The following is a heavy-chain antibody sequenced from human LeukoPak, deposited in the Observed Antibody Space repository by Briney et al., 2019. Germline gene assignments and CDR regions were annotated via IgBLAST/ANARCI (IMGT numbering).Heavy chain of an antibody. V-gene: IGHV3-23*01. CDR3: AKRSGDSYYLDS. D-gene: IGHD2-15*01. J-gene: IGHJ4*02. CDR2: ISGSGGST. CDR1: GFIFSSYA. Sequence: PGGSLRLSCAASGFIFSSYAMTWVRQAPGKGLEWVSAISGSGGSTYYADSVKGRFTISRDTSKSTLYLRMNSLRAEDTAVYYCAKRSGDSYYLDSWGQGTLVTVSS.